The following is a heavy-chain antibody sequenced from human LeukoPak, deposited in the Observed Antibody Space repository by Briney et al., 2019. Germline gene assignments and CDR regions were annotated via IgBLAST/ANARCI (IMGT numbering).Heavy chain of an antibody. CDR2: IYPGDSDT. CDR1: GXSFTTYW. V-gene: IGHV5-51*01. D-gene: IGHD6-19*01. Sequence: GESLKISCKGSGXSFTTYWIGWVRQMPGKGMEWMGIIYPGDSDTRYSPSFQGQVTISVDKSISTAYLQWSSLKASDTAMYYCARRGSGWYVDYWGQGTPVTVSS. CDR3: ARRGSGWYVDY. J-gene: IGHJ4*02.